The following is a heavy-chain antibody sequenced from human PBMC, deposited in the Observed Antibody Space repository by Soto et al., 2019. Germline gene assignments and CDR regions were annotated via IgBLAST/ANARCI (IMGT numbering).Heavy chain of an antibody. CDR3: AKENGFQFVNFGATGFDY. CDR2: ISGSGSST. V-gene: IGHV3-23*01. D-gene: IGHD6-6*01. CDR1: GFRFSSKA. Sequence: EVQLLESGGGLVQPGGSLRLSCAASGFRFSSKAMSWVRQAPGKGLAWVSIISGSGSSTYYTDSLKGRFTISRDNSKNMVYLEMNYLRAEDTAVYYCAKENGFQFVNFGATGFDYWSQGSLVSVSS. J-gene: IGHJ4*02.